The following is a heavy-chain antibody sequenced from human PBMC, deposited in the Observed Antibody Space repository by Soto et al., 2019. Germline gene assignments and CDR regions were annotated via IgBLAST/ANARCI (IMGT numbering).Heavy chain of an antibody. Sequence: QVQLVESGGGVVQPGRSLRLSCAASGFTFSSYAMHWVRQAPGKGLEWVAVISYDGSNKYYADSVKGRFTISRDNSKNTLYLQMNSLRAEDTDVYYCARDEAKDFDWLFPSHYWGQGTLVTVSS. CDR1: GFTFSSYA. D-gene: IGHD3-9*01. J-gene: IGHJ4*02. V-gene: IGHV3-30-3*01. CDR2: ISYDGSNK. CDR3: ARDEAKDFDWLFPSHY.